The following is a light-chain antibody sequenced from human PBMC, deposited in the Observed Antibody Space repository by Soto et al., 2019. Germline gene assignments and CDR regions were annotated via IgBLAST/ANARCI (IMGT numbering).Light chain of an antibody. J-gene: IGKJ1*01. V-gene: IGKV3-15*01. Sequence: EVVISPSPLGLLVSHGARPTLSCRASESTNNYLAWYQQKPGQTPRLLIYGASTRANGIPARFSGGGSGTEFTLTISSLQSEDFAVYYCQQYNNWPRTFGQGTKVDIK. CDR1: ESTNNY. CDR2: GAS. CDR3: QQYNNWPRT.